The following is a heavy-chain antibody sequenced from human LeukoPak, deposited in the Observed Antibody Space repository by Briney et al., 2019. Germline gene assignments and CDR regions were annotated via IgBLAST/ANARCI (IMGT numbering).Heavy chain of an antibody. D-gene: IGHD6-19*01. Sequence: GASVKVSCKASGGTFSSYAISWVRQAPGQGLEWMGRIIPILGIANYAQKFQGRVTITADKSTSTAYMELSSLRSEDTAVYYCARDEPPGIAVAGTCLNWGQGTLVTVSS. CDR3: ARDEPPGIAVAGTCLN. J-gene: IGHJ4*02. CDR2: IIPILGIA. CDR1: GGTFSSYA. V-gene: IGHV1-69*04.